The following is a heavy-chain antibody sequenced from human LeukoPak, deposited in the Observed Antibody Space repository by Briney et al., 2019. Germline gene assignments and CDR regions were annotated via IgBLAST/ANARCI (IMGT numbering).Heavy chain of an antibody. Sequence: PSETLSLTCTVSGGSISSYYWSWIRQPPGKGLEGIGYIYYSGSTNYHPSLKSRVTISVDTSKNQFSLKLSSVTAADTAMSYCAVGVGLLTRYYFDYWGQGTLVTVSS. CDR2: IYYSGST. CDR3: AVGVGLLTRYYFDY. D-gene: IGHD2-21*02. V-gene: IGHV4-59*08. CDR1: GGSISSYY. J-gene: IGHJ4*02.